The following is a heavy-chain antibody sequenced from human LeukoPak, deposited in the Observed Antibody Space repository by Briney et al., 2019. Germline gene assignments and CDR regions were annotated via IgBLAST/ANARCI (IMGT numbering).Heavy chain of an antibody. V-gene: IGHV3-49*03. CDR3: GKEQSGSYVHAFDP. J-gene: IGHJ5*02. Sequence: GGSLRLSCTASGFTFGDYAMSWFRQAPGKGLEWVGFIRSKAYGGTTEYAASVKGRFTISSDDSKSIAYLQMNSLRTDDTAVYYCGKEQSGSYVHAFDPWGQGTVVTVSS. D-gene: IGHD3-3*01. CDR1: GFTFGDYA. CDR2: IRSKAYGGTT.